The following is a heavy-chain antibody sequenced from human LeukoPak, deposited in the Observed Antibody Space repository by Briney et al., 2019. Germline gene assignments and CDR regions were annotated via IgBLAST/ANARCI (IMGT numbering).Heavy chain of an antibody. D-gene: IGHD6-13*01. J-gene: IGHJ4*02. CDR1: GDSVSSGSNY. V-gene: IGHV4-61*02. CDR3: ARGRGSSWYYFDY. Sequence: PSETLSLTRTVSGDSVSSGSNYWSWIRQPAGKGLEWIGRIYTSGNTNYNPSLKGRVTMTVDTSKNQFSLNLSSVTAADTAVYYCARGRGSSWYYFDYWGQGTLVTVSS. CDR2: IYTSGNT.